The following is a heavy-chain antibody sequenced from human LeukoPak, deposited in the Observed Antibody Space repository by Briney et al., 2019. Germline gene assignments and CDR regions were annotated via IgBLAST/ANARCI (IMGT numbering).Heavy chain of an antibody. CDR3: ARDRSKDSWFPYPDDY. V-gene: IGHV1-2*02. J-gene: IGHJ4*02. D-gene: IGHD6-13*01. CDR2: INPNSGGT. CDR1: GYTFTGYY. Sequence: GASVKVSCKASGYTFTGYYMHWVRQAPGQGLEWMGWINPNSGGTNYAQMFQGRVTMTRDTSISTAYMELNRLRSDDTAVYYCARDRSKDSWFPYPDDYWGQGTLVTVSS.